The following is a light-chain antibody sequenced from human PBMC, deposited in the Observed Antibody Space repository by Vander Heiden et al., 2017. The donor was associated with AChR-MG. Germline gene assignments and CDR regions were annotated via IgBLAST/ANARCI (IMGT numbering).Light chain of an antibody. J-gene: IGLJ1*01. CDR2: DNF. V-gene: IGLV3-21*02. Sequence: SYVLTQPPSVSVAPGQTANITCGGNNIGSKNVHWYQQRPGQAPVLVVYDNFDRPSGIPERFSGSNSGNTATLTISKAEAGDEADYYCQVWDRFTAHFVFGTATKVTVL. CDR3: QVWDRFTAHFV. CDR1: NIGSKN.